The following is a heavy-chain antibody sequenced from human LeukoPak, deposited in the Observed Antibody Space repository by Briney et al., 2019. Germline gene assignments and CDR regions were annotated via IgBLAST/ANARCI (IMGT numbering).Heavy chain of an antibody. V-gene: IGHV3-30*04. CDR2: ISYDGSNK. CDR3: ARQPISTYYIDY. CDR1: RFTFINYV. J-gene: IGHJ4*02. D-gene: IGHD3-16*01. Sequence: PGRSLRLFCAPSRFTFINYVMHWLRQAPGKGLEWVAVISYDGSNKYYADSVKGRFTISRDNSKNTVYLQMNSLRPEDMTVYYGARQPISTYYIDYWGQGTLVTVSS.